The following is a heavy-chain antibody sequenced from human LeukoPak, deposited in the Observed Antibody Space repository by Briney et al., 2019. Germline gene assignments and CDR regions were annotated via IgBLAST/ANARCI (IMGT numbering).Heavy chain of an antibody. V-gene: IGHV4-59*01. CDR3: ERVKKQQLVIGSALNYFDY. D-gene: IGHD6-13*01. Sequence: PSETRSLTGTVFGGSISSYYWGWIRQPPGKGREGIGYINYSGSTNYTPSLKSRVTISVDTSKNQFYLKLSSVTAADTAVYYCERVKKQQLVIGSALNYFDYWGQGTRDTVSS. CDR1: GGSISSYY. J-gene: IGHJ4*02. CDR2: INYSGST.